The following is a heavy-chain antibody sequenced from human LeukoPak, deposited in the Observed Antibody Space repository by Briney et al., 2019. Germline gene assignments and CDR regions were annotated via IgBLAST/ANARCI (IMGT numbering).Heavy chain of an antibody. D-gene: IGHD6-19*01. V-gene: IGHV3-23*01. CDR1: RFTFSTYG. J-gene: IGHJ6*03. CDR3: AKDRNSLVAGTLYYYYYMDV. Sequence: PGGTLRLSCAASRFTFSTYGMSWVRQAPGKGLEWVSAISDSGAYTYYADSVKGRFTISRDNSKNTLYLQMNSLRAEDTAVYYCAKDRNSLVAGTLYYYYYMDVWGKGTTVTISS. CDR2: ISDSGAYT.